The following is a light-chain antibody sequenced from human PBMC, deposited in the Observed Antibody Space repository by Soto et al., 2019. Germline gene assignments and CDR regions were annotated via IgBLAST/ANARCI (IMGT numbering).Light chain of an antibody. CDR3: AAWGDSLV. CDR2: RSD. V-gene: IGLV1-47*01. CDR1: SSNIGSHH. J-gene: IGLJ2*01. Sequence: QSVLSQPPSASGTPGQMVTIPCSGSSSNIGSHHVNCYQHLPGTAPKLLIYRSDQRPSGVPDRFTGSKSGTSASLAISGLRSEDEAVYYCAAWGDSLVFGGGTKLTVL.